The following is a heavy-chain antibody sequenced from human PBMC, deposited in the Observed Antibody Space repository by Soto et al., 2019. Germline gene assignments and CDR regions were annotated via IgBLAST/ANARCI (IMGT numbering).Heavy chain of an antibody. CDR3: ARGPKNLGGSFYYGMDV. V-gene: IGHV4-31*03. J-gene: IGHJ6*02. CDR1: GGSIRSDGFY. Sequence: SETLSLTCTVSGGSIRSDGFYWTWVRHLPGKGLEWVGFIYYSGSTYYNPSLKSRLTISMDSSRNQFFLRLSPVTAADMAVYYCARGPKNLGGSFYYGMDVWGQGTTVTVSS. CDR2: IYYSGST.